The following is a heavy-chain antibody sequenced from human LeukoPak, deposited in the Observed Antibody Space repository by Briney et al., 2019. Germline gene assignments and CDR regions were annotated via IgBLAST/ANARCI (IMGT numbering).Heavy chain of an antibody. D-gene: IGHD2-15*01. J-gene: IGHJ4*02. CDR2: IYYSGST. CDR3: ARGYSIDY. CDR1: GYSISSGYH. Sequence: SETLSLTCTVSGYSISSGYHWGWIRQPPGKGLEWIGSIYYSGSTYYNPSLKSRVTISVDTSKNQFSLKLSSVTAADTAVYYCARGYSIDYWGQGTLVTVSS. V-gene: IGHV4-38-2*02.